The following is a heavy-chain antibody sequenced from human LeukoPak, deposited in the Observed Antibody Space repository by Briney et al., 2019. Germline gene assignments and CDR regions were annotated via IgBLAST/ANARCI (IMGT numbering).Heavy chain of an antibody. D-gene: IGHD1-26*01. CDR1: GGSISSYY. V-gene: IGHV4-4*07. CDR2: IYTSGST. J-gene: IGHJ3*02. Sequence: SETLSLTCTVFGGSISSYYWSWIRQPAGKGLEWIGRIYTSGSTNYNPSLKSRVTMSVDTSKNQFSLKLSSVTAADTAVYYCARDLELLSENAFDIWGQGTMVTVSS. CDR3: ARDLELLSENAFDI.